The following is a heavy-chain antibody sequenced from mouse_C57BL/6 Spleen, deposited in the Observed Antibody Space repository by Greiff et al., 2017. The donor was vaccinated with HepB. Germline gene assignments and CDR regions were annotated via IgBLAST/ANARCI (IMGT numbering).Heavy chain of an antibody. CDR2: IYPGDGDT. J-gene: IGHJ2*01. V-gene: IGHV1-82*01. CDR3: AREATTVVADFDY. Sequence: QVQLQQSGPELVKPGASVKISCKASGYAFSSSWMNWVKQRPGKGLEWIGRIYPGDGDTNYNGKFKGKATLTADKSSSTAYMQLSSLTSEDSAVYVCAREATTVVADFDYWGQGTTLTVSS. D-gene: IGHD1-1*01. CDR1: GYAFSSSW.